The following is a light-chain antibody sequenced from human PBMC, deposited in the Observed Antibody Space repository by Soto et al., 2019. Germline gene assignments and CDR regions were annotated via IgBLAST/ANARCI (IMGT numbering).Light chain of an antibody. CDR1: NSDIGNYNY. CDR3: SSFSTSTTLYV. CDR2: EVS. V-gene: IGLV2-14*01. Sequence: QSALTQPRSVSGSPGQSVSISCTGTNSDIGNYNYVSWYQQHPGKVPKLIIFEVSTRPSGVSNRFSGSKSGNTASLTISGLQADDEADYYCSSFSTSTTLYVFGTGTKVTVL. J-gene: IGLJ1*01.